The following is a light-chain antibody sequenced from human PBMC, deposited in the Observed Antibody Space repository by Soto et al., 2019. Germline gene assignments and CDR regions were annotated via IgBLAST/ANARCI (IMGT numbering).Light chain of an antibody. J-gene: IGLJ2*01. V-gene: IGLV1-44*01. CDR2: SNN. CDR1: SSNIGSNT. Sequence: QSVLTQLPPASGTPGQRVTISCSGSSSNIGSNTVNWYQQLPGTAPKLVIYSNNQRPSGVPDRFSGSKSGTSASLAISGLQSEDEADFYCVAWDDSLNGYVVFGGGTKVTVL. CDR3: VAWDDSLNGYVV.